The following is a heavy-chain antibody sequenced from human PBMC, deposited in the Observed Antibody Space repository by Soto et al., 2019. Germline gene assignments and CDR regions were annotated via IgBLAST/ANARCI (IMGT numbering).Heavy chain of an antibody. CDR3: ARVVGALGHWFDF. V-gene: IGHV1-3*01. D-gene: IGHD1-26*01. CDR2: INAGNGNT. J-gene: IGHJ5*01. Sequence: ASVKVSCKASGYTFTSYAMHWVRQAPGQRLEWMGWINAGNGNTKYSQKFQGRVTITRDTSASTAYMELSSLRSDDTAVYYCARVVGALGHWFDFWGQGTLVTVSS. CDR1: GYTFTSYA.